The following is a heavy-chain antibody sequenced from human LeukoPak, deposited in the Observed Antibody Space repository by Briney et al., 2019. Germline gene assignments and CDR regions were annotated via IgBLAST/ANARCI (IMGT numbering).Heavy chain of an antibody. J-gene: IGHJ4*02. V-gene: IGHV3-48*03. CDR1: GFTFSTYE. CDR2: IHNSGSTI. CDR3: ARDDYDSSTPYYFDY. Sequence: PGGSLRLTCAASGFTFSTYEMNWVRQAPGKGLEWVSYIHNSGSTIYYADSVKGRFTIFRDNVKNSLYLQMNSLRAEDTAVYYCARDDYDSSTPYYFDYWGQGILVTVSS. D-gene: IGHD3-22*01.